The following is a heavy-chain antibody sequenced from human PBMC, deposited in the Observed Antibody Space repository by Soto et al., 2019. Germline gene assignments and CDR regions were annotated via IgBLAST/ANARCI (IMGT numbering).Heavy chain of an antibody. Sequence: WGALVVCSPSSEFTFTLYIMNWVRQAPGKGLEWAASISSTTNYIYYADSMKGRFTVSRDNAKNSVYLEMNSLSAEDTAVYYCARESEDLTSNFDYWGQGTMVTVSS. CDR2: ISSTTNYI. CDR1: EFTFTLYI. V-gene: IGHV3-21*01. CDR3: ARESEDLTSNFDY. J-gene: IGHJ4*02.